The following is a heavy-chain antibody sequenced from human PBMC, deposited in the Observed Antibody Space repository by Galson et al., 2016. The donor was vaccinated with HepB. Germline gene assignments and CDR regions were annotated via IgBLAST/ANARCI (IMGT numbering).Heavy chain of an antibody. CDR3: AKETGQSVAGPFES. CDR1: GFTFDHYT. V-gene: IGHV3-43*01. Sequence: SLRLSCAASGFTFDHYTMHWVRQAPGKGLEWVSLIGWDGESTFYADSVQGRFIISRENSMSTVYLQMTSLRDEDTAIYFCAKETGQSVAGPFESWDQGALVTVSS. D-gene: IGHD6-19*01. J-gene: IGHJ4*02. CDR2: IGWDGEST.